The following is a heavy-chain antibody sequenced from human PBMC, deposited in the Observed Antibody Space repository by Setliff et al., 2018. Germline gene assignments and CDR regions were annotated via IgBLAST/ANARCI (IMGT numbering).Heavy chain of an antibody. CDR3: ARAYCGGDCYNRQLEYFQH. V-gene: IGHV1-18*01. CDR2: ISAYNGNT. J-gene: IGHJ1*01. D-gene: IGHD2-21*02. CDR1: GGTFSNYA. Sequence: ASVKVSCKASGGTFSNYAVNWVRQAPGQGLEWMGGISAYNGNTNYAQKLQGRVTMTTDTSTRTAYMELRSLRPDDTAVYYCARAYCGGDCYNRQLEYFQHWGQGTLVTVSS.